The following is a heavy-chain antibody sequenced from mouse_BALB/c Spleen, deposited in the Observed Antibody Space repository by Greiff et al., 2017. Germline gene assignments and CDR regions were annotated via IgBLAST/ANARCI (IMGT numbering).Heavy chain of an antibody. J-gene: IGHJ3*01. D-gene: IGHD2-2*01. V-gene: IGHV5-4*02. CDR3: ARAPYGNDEGLGY. CDR2: ISDGGSYT. CDR1: GFTFSDYY. Sequence: EVKVVESGGGLVKPGGSLKLSCAASGFTFSDYYMYWVRQTPEKRLEWVATISDGGSYTYYPDSVKGRFTISRDNAKNNLYLQMSSLKSEDTAMYYCARAPYGNDEGLGYWGQGTLVTVSA.